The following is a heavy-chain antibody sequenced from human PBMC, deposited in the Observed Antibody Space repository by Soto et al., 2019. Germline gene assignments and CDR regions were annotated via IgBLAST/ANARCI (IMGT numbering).Heavy chain of an antibody. J-gene: IGHJ2*01. D-gene: IGHD3-22*01. V-gene: IGHV5-51*01. Sequence: EVQLVQSGAEVKKPGESLKISCKGSGYSFTSYWIGWVRQMPGKGLEWMGIIYPGDSDTRYSPSFQGQVTISADKSISTAYLQWSSLKASDTAMYYCARLLEDSSGYPRRGYFDLWGRGTLVTVSS. CDR1: GYSFTSYW. CDR2: IYPGDSDT. CDR3: ARLLEDSSGYPRRGYFDL.